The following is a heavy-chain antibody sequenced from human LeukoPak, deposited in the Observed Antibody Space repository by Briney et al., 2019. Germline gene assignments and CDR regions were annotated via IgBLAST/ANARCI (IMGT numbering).Heavy chain of an antibody. V-gene: IGHV3-48*01. CDR3: ARTGLTYLTTVTTWFAY. Sequence: GGSLRLSCAASGFIFSNHNMNWVRQAPGKGLEWVSYISSSSSTIYYADSVKGRFTISRDNAKNSLYLQMNSLRAEDTAVYYCARTGLTYLTTVTTWFAYWGQGTLVTVSS. CDR1: GFIFSNHN. D-gene: IGHD4-17*01. CDR2: ISSSSSTI. J-gene: IGHJ4*02.